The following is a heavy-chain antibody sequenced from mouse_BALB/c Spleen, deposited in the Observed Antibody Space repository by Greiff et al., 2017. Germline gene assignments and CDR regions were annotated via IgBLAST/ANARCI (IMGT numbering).Heavy chain of an antibody. J-gene: IGHJ1*01. Sequence: QVQLQQSGPGLVQPSQSLSITCTVSGFSLTSYGVHWVRQSPGKGLEWLGVIWSGGSTDYNAAFISRLSISKDNSKSQVFFKMNSLQANDTAIYYCARNLVSFQYWYFDVWGAGTTVTVSS. V-gene: IGHV2-2*02. CDR2: IWSGGST. D-gene: IGHD2-1*01. CDR1: GFSLTSYG. CDR3: ARNLVSFQYWYFDV.